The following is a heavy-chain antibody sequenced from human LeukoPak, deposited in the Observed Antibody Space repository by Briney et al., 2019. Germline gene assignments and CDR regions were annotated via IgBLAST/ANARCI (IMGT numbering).Heavy chain of an antibody. CDR1: GFTFTRYW. D-gene: IGHD3-10*01. CDR2: IKQDGSEK. Sequence: PGGSLRLSCAASGFTFTRYWMSWVRQAPGKGLEWMANIKQDGSEKYYVASVKGRFTISRDNARNSLYLQMNSLRAEDTAVYYCARLTMVRGVRYYGMDVWGQGTTVTVSS. CDR3: ARLTMVRGVRYYGMDV. V-gene: IGHV3-7*01. J-gene: IGHJ6*02.